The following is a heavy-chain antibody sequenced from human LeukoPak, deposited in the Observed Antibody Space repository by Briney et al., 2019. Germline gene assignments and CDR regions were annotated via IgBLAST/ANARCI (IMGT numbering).Heavy chain of an antibody. D-gene: IGHD3-16*02. V-gene: IGHV4-39*01. CDR2: IYHSGST. CDR1: GGSISSSSYY. CDR3: ARVLSDYVWGSYHPHPFDY. J-gene: IGHJ4*02. Sequence: SETLSLTCTVSGGSISSSSYYWGWIRQPPGKGLEWIGGIYHSGSTYYNPSLKSRVTISVDTSKNQFSLKLSSVTAADTAVYYCARVLSDYVWGSYHPHPFDYWGQGTLVTVSS.